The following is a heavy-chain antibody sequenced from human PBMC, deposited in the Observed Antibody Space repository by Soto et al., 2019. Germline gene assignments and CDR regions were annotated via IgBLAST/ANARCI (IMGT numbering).Heavy chain of an antibody. D-gene: IGHD2-2*02. CDR1: GFTFSTYS. J-gene: IGHJ4*02. Sequence: PGGSLRLSCSASGFTFSTYSMNWVRQAPGKGLEWVSSISSSSSYIYYADSVKGRFTISRDNAKNSLYLQMNSGRAEDTAVYYCARGGYCSSTSCYRAQDDDYWGQGTLVTVSS. V-gene: IGHV3-21*01. CDR2: ISSSSSYI. CDR3: ARGGYCSSTSCYRAQDDDY.